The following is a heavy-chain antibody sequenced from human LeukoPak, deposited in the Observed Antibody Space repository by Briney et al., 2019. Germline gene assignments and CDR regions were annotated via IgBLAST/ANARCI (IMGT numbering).Heavy chain of an antibody. CDR2: IKSKPDGGTT. J-gene: IGHJ4*02. CDR3: TSLGATGFYAFDY. CDR1: GFSFNNVW. D-gene: IGHD2/OR15-2a*01. Sequence: GGSLRLSCAASGFSFNNVWMSWVRQAPGKGLEWVGHIKSKPDGGTTECAAPEKGRFTISRDDSKNTLYLQMNSLRTEDTAVYYCTSLGATGFYAFDYWGQGTLVTVSS. V-gene: IGHV3-15*01.